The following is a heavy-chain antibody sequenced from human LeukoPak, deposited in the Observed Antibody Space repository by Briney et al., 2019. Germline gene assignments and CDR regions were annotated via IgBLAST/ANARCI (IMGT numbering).Heavy chain of an antibody. V-gene: IGHV1-18*01. CDR1: VSKFNRFG. J-gene: IGHJ4*02. D-gene: IGHD4-17*01. CDR2: ISAQNGNT. Sequence: ASVTVSCTASVSKFNRFGISWVRQAPGQGREWMGWISAQNGNTNYAEKLRGRVTMSTDTFTSTAYIEVRNLRSDDTAMYYCARDVVHTVTTLDYWGQGTLVTVSS. CDR3: ARDVVHTVTTLDY.